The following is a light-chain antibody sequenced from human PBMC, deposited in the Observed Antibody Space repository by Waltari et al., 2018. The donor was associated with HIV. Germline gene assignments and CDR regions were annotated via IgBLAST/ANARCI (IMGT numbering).Light chain of an antibody. J-gene: IGKJ2*01. V-gene: IGKV4-1*01. Sequence: DTVLTQSLASLAVSLGERATINRKSSQSVLYRSNNKNYLAWYEQKPGQPPNVLISWASTRAAGVRDRFSGSGSGTDFTLIINSLQADDLAVYYCQQYYGRPYTFGQGTKLEIK. CDR3: QQYYGRPYT. CDR1: QSVLYRSNNKNY. CDR2: WAS.